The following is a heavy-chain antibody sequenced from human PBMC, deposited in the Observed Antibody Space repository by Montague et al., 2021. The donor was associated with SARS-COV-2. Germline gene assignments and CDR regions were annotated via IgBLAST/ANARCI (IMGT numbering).Heavy chain of an antibody. Sequence: TLSLTCTVSGGSISSSSYYWVWIRQPPGKGLEWNGYIYYSASTYYNPTLKSRVTISVDTSKNQFSLKLSSVTAADTAVYYCARVYNLVQGVLRAVDAFDTWGQGTLVTVSS. CDR1: GGSISSSSYY. CDR3: ARVYNLVQGVLRAVDAFDT. V-gene: IGHV4-31*03. J-gene: IGHJ3*02. CDR2: IYYSAST. D-gene: IGHD3-10*01.